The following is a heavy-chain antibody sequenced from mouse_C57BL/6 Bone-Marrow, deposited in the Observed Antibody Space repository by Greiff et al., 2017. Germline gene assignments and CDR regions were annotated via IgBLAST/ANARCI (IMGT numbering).Heavy chain of an antibody. Sequence: KESCKASGYTFTSYWMHWVKQRPGRGLEWIGRIDPNSGGTKYNEKFKSKATLTVDKPSSTAYMQLSSLTSEDSAVYYCASLDSSSDYWGQGTTLTVSS. J-gene: IGHJ2*01. V-gene: IGHV1-72*01. D-gene: IGHD3-2*02. CDR2: IDPNSGGT. CDR3: ASLDSSSDY. CDR1: GYTFTSYW.